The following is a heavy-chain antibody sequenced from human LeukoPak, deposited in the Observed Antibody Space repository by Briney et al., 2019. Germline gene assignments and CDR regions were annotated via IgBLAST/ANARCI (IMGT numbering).Heavy chain of an antibody. J-gene: IGHJ6*03. D-gene: IGHD6-13*01. CDR1: GFTFSSYG. V-gene: IGHV3-23*01. CDR2: ISGSGGST. Sequence: PGGSLRLSCAASGFTFSSYGLSWVRQAPGKGLEWVSAISGSGGSTYYADSVKGRFTISRDNSKNTLYLQTNSLRAEDTAVYYSARAADPPGYYYYMDVWGKGATVTVSS. CDR3: ARAADPPGYYYYMDV.